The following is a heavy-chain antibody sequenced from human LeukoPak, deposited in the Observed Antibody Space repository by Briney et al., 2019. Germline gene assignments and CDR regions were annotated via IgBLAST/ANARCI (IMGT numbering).Heavy chain of an antibody. D-gene: IGHD4-23*01. CDR3: ARTGADYGGLFDY. CDR1: GGSISSYY. Sequence: MSSETLSLTCTVSGGSISSYYWSWIRQPPGRGLEWIGYIYYSGSTNYNPSLKSRVTISVDTSKNQFSLKLSSVTAADTAVYYCARTGADYGGLFDYWGQGTLVTLSS. J-gene: IGHJ4*02. V-gene: IGHV4-59*01. CDR2: IYYSGST.